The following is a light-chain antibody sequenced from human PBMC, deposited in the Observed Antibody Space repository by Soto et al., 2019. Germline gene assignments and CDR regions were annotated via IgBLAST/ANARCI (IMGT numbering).Light chain of an antibody. CDR3: QQSHSIPLT. CDR1: QGIRND. Sequence: IKRDHSPSSLSASVGDIVAMTGRASQGIRNDLGWDQQKPGKAPKVLIYAVSSLQSGVPSRFSGSGSGTDFTLTIRSLQPEDFATYYCQQSHSIPLTFGQGTKVDIK. V-gene: IGKV1-39*01. J-gene: IGKJ1*01. CDR2: AVS.